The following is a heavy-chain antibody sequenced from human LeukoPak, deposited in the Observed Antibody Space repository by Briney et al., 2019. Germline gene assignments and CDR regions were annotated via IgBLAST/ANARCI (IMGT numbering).Heavy chain of an antibody. CDR1: GFTFSSYG. V-gene: IGHV3-33*06. CDR3: AKDPAIRAEGDY. CDR2: IWYDGSNK. D-gene: IGHD3-16*01. Sequence: GGSLRLSCAASGFTFSSYGMHWVRQAPGKGLEWVADIWYDGSNKYYADSVKGRFTISRDNSKNTLYLQMNSLRAEDTAVYYCAKDPAIRAEGDYWGQGTLVTVSS. J-gene: IGHJ4*02.